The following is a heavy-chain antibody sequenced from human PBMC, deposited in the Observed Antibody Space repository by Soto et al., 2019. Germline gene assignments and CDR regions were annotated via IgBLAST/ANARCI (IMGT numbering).Heavy chain of an antibody. J-gene: IGHJ5*02. CDR3: AKDYSVWGSSAPGWFDP. Sequence: PGGSLRLSCAASGFTFSSYAMSWVRQAPGKGLEWVSAISGSGGSTYYADSVKGRFTISRDNSKNTLYLQMNSLRAEDTAVYYCAKDYSVWGSSAPGWFDPWGQGTLVTVSS. CDR2: ISGSGGST. CDR1: GFTFSSYA. D-gene: IGHD6-6*01. V-gene: IGHV3-23*01.